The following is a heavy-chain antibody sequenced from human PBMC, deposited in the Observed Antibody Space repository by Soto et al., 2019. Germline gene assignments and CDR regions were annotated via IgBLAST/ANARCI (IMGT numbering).Heavy chain of an antibody. V-gene: IGHV1-18*01. CDR2: ISADNGNT. Sequence: ASVTVSCKASGYTFSSYGISWVRQAPGHGLEWMGWISADNGNTNYAHKLQGRVAMTTDTSTSTAYMQLRSLRSDDTAVYYCARDFVRGRVPFDHWGQGTLVTVSS. D-gene: IGHD3-10*02. J-gene: IGHJ4*02. CDR3: ARDFVRGRVPFDH. CDR1: GYTFSSYG.